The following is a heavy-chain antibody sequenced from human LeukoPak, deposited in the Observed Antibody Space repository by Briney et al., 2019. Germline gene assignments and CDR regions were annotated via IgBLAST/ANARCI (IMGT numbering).Heavy chain of an antibody. CDR1: GFTFSGLS. V-gene: IGHV3-7*01. D-gene: IGHD3-10*01. J-gene: IGHJ4*02. Sequence: GRSLRLSCAASGFTFSGLSMSWVRQSPTKGLEWVAKIKQDGSERYYVDSVKGRFTISRDNAKNSLSLQMNNLRVEDTAVYYCARAGSHWHYVYWGQGTVVTVSS. CDR3: ARAGSHWHYVY. CDR2: IKQDGSER.